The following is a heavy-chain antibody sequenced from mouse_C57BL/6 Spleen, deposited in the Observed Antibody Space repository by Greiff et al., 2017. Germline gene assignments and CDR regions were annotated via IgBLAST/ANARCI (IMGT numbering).Heavy chain of an antibody. J-gene: IGHJ3*01. CDR3: AISLFTTSAY. Sequence: EVQLQQSGPELVKPGASVKIPCKASGYTFTDYNMDWVKQSHGKSLEWIGEINPNNGGTIYHQKFKGKATLTVDKSSSTAYMELRSLTSEDTAVYYCAISLFTTSAYWGQGTLVTVSA. V-gene: IGHV1-18*01. CDR2: INPNNGGT. CDR1: GYTFTDYN. D-gene: IGHD2-12*01.